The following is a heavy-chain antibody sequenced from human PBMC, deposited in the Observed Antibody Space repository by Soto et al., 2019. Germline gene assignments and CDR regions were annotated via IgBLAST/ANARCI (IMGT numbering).Heavy chain of an antibody. J-gene: IGHJ6*02. CDR1: GFTFSNFD. Sequence: PGGSLRLSCATSGFTFSNFDMNWVRQAPGKGLEWVSYISRSGSAMYYADSVKGRFTISRDNAENSLYLQMNSLRDEDTAVYYCARGYCRGGYCYAYYYGMDVWGQGTTVTVYS. D-gene: IGHD2-15*01. CDR3: ARGYCRGGYCYAYYYGMDV. CDR2: ISRSGSAM. V-gene: IGHV3-48*02.